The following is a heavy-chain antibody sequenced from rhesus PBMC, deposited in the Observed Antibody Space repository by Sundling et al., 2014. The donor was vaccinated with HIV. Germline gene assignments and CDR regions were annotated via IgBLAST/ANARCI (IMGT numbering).Heavy chain of an antibody. D-gene: IGHD3-3*01. Sequence: QVQLQESGPGLVKPSETLSLTCAVSGGSMSGTYYWTWIRQVPGMGLEWLGGVYSSSESPNYNPSLKSRVAISKDTSKNQFFLKLSSVTAADTAMYYCARTVGNIWTGRWGWDYWGQGVLVTVSS. V-gene: IGHV4S13*01. CDR2: VYSSSESP. CDR3: ARTVGNIWTGRWGWDY. J-gene: IGHJ4*01. CDR1: GGSMSGTYY.